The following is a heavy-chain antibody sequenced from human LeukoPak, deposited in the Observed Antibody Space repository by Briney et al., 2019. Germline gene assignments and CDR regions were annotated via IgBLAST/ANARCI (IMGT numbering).Heavy chain of an antibody. D-gene: IGHD5-18*01. J-gene: IGHJ5*02. CDR1: GFTFSSYS. CDR2: ITSSSSAI. V-gene: IGHV3-48*02. CDR3: ARDAFGYSYRGFDH. Sequence: GGSLRLSCAASGFTFSSYSMNWVRQAPGKGLEWVSYITSSSSAIYYADSVKGRFTVSRDNGKNSLYLQMNSLRDEDTAVYYCARDAFGYSYRGFDHWGQGTLVTVSS.